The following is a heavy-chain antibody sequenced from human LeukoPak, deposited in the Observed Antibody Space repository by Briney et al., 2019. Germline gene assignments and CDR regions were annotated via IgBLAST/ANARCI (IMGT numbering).Heavy chain of an antibody. Sequence: GRSLRLSCAASGFTFSSYAMHWVRQAPGKGLEWVAVISYDGSNKYYADSVKGRFTISRDNSKNTLYLQMNSLRAEDTAVYYCAKDFTAARVAPDFDYWGQGTLVTVSS. CDR1: GFTFSSYA. D-gene: IGHD6-6*01. V-gene: IGHV3-30-3*01. J-gene: IGHJ4*02. CDR2: ISYDGSNK. CDR3: AKDFTAARVAPDFDY.